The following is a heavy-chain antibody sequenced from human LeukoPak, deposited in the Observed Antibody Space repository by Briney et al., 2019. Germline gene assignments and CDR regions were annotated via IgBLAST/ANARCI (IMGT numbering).Heavy chain of an antibody. D-gene: IGHD3-9*01. CDR1: GFTFSSYA. Sequence: GGSLRLSCAASGFTFSSYAMHWVRQAPGKGLEWVAVISYDGSNKYYADSVKGRFTISRDNSKNTLYLQMNSLRAEDTAVYYCARGGTPILTGYTYYFDYWGQGTLVTVSS. V-gene: IGHV3-30*04. CDR3: ARGGTPILTGYTYYFDY. J-gene: IGHJ4*02. CDR2: ISYDGSNK.